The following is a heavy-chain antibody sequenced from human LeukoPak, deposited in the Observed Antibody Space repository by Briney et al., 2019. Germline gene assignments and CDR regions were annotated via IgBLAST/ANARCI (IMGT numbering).Heavy chain of an antibody. D-gene: IGHD3-16*02. Sequence: EASVKVSCKASGYTFTSYGISWVRQAPGQGLEWMGWISAYNGNTNYAQKLQGRVTMTTDTSTSTAYMELRSLRSDDTAVYYCARTPKPSYYDYVWGSYRYSDYFDYWGQGTLVTVSS. V-gene: IGHV1-18*01. J-gene: IGHJ4*02. CDR3: ARTPKPSYYDYVWGSYRYSDYFDY. CDR1: GYTFTSYG. CDR2: ISAYNGNT.